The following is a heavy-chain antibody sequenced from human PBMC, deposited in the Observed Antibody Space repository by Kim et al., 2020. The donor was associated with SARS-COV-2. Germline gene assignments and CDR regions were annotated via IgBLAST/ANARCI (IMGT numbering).Heavy chain of an antibody. CDR3: ARPLLRSGYDYVSDY. CDR2: IYPGDSDT. Sequence: GESLKISCKGSGYSFTSYWIGWVRQMPGKGLEWMGIIYPGDSDTRYSPSFQGQVTISADKSISTAYLQWSSLKASDTAMYYCARPLLRSGYDYVSDYWGQGTLVTVSS. V-gene: IGHV5-51*01. J-gene: IGHJ4*02. CDR1: GYSFTSYW. D-gene: IGHD5-12*01.